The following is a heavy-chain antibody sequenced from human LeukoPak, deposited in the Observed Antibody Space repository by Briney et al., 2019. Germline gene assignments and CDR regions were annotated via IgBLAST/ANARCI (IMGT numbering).Heavy chain of an antibody. Sequence: ASVKVSCKASGYTFISYGISWVRQAPGQGLEWMGWLSAYNGNTNYAQKLQGRVTMTTDTSTSTAYMELRSLRSADTAVYYCAIDLHGDFDYWGQGTLVTVSS. CDR2: LSAYNGNT. CDR3: AIDLHGDFDY. V-gene: IGHV1-18*01. CDR1: GYTFISYG. D-gene: IGHD4-17*01. J-gene: IGHJ4*02.